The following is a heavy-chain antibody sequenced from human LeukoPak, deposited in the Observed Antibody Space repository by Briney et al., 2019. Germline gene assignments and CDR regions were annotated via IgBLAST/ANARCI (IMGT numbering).Heavy chain of an antibody. Sequence: PGGSLRLSCAASGFTFSRYYMHWVRQAPGKGLEWVSSISSSSTYTYSADSVKGRFTISRDNSRNTLYLQMNSLGVEDTAVYYCGKHDSDYDGKWGQGSLVTVSS. CDR2: ISSSSTYT. CDR3: GKHDSDYDGK. CDR1: GFTFSRYY. D-gene: IGHD5-12*01. J-gene: IGHJ4*02. V-gene: IGHV3-21*01.